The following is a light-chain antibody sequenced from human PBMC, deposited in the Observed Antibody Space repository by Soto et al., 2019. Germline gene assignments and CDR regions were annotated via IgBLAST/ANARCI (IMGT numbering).Light chain of an antibody. J-gene: IGKJ4*01. Sequence: DIQMTQSPSSLSASVGDRVTITCRVSQTISSYVNWYQQEPGEAPKLLIHAASSLQSGVPSRFSGSGSGTAFTLSISSLQPEDFATYYCQQTYSTPLTFGGGTKVEI. CDR2: AAS. CDR1: QTISSY. V-gene: IGKV1-39*01. CDR3: QQTYSTPLT.